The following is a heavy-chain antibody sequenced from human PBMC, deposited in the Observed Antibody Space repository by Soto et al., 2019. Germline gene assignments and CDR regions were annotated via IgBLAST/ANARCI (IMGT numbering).Heavy chain of an antibody. Sequence: PSETLSLTCTVSGGSISSYYWSWIRQPPGKGLEWIGYIYYSGSTNYNPSLKSRVTISVDTSKNQFSLKLRSVTAADTAVYYCARDPFGRAWGSYDYWGQGTLVTVSS. CDR1: GGSISSYY. CDR3: ARDPFGRAWGSYDY. CDR2: IYYSGST. D-gene: IGHD3-16*01. V-gene: IGHV4-59*01. J-gene: IGHJ4*02.